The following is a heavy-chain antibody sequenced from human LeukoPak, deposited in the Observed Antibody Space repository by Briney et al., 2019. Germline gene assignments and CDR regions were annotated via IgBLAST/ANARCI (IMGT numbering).Heavy chain of an antibody. D-gene: IGHD6-19*01. Sequence: ASVKVSCKASGYTFTSYAMNWVRQAPGQGLEWMGWINTNTGNPTYAQGFTGRFVFSSDTSVSTAYLQISSLKAEDTAVYYCARAPPRIAVAGTVRGDYWGQGTLATVYS. CDR1: GYTFTSYA. CDR3: ARAPPRIAVAGTVRGDY. CDR2: INTNTGNP. J-gene: IGHJ4*02. V-gene: IGHV7-4-1*02.